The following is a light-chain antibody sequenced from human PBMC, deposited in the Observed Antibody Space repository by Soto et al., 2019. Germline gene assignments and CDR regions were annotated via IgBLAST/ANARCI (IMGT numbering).Light chain of an antibody. V-gene: IGKV3-20*01. CDR1: QSVGTY. CDR3: QQYGSSPRT. J-gene: IGKJ4*01. CDR2: GAS. Sequence: EIVLTQSPATLSLSPGERATLSCRASQSVGTYLAWYQHKPGQAPRLLIYGASSRATGIPDRFSGSGSGTDFTLTISRLEPEDFAVYYCQQYGSSPRTFGGGTKVDIK.